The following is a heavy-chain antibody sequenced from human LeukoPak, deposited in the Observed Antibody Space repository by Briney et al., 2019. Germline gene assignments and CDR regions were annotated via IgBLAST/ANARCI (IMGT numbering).Heavy chain of an antibody. Sequence: GRSLRLSCAASGFTFSNYAMHWVRQAPGKGLEWVAVISYDGRNKYYADSVTGRFTISRDNSKNTLDLQMNNLRAEDTAVYYCARDSGMTQSYGMDVWGQGTTVTVSS. CDR3: ARDSGMTQSYGMDV. V-gene: IGHV3-30*04. J-gene: IGHJ6*02. CDR1: GFTFSNYA. CDR2: ISYDGRNK.